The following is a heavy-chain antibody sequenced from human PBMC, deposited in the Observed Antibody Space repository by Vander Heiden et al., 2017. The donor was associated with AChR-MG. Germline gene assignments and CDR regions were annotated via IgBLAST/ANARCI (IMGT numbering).Heavy chain of an antibody. CDR2: INHSGST. CDR1: GGSFSGSY. CDR3: ARGRKFTYYYGSGNGGFDY. J-gene: IGHJ4*02. Sequence: QVQLQQWGAGLLKPSETLSLTCAVYGGSFSGSYWSWIRQPPGKGLEWIGEINHSGSTNYNPSLKSRVTISVDTSKNQFSLKLSSVTAADTAVYYCARGRKFTYYYGSGNGGFDYWGQGTLVTVSS. V-gene: IGHV4-34*01. D-gene: IGHD3-10*01.